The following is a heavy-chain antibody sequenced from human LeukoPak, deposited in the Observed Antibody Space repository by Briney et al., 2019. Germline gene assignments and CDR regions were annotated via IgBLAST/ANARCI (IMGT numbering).Heavy chain of an antibody. CDR1: GYSISSSYY. V-gene: IGHV4-61*01. J-gene: IGHJ4*02. CDR2: IYYSGST. Sequence: PSETLSLTCTVSGYSISSSYYWSWIRQPPGKGLEWIGYIYYSGSTNYNPSLKSRVTISVDTSKNQFSLKLSSVTAADTAVYYCARETDSSVSYFDYWGQGTLVTVSS. D-gene: IGHD3-22*01. CDR3: ARETDSSVSYFDY.